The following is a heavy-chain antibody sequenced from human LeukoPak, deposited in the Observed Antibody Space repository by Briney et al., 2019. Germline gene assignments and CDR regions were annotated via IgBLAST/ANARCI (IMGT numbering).Heavy chain of an antibody. Sequence: PSETLSLTCTVSGDSISTYYWSWIRQPPGKGLEWIGYIYYRVTSDYNPSLKSRVTMSVDTSKNQFSLKLSSVTAADTAVYYCARGHYCSGGSCYSEYFFDYWGQGTLVTVSS. CDR1: GDSISTYY. D-gene: IGHD2-15*01. CDR2: IYYRVTS. CDR3: ARGHYCSGGSCYSEYFFDY. J-gene: IGHJ4*02. V-gene: IGHV4-59*12.